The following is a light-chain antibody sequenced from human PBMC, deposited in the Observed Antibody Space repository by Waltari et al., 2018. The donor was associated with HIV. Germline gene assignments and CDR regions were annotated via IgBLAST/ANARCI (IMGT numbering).Light chain of an antibody. V-gene: IGKV3-20*01. CDR1: QIIRANF. J-gene: IGKJ1*01. CDR2: AAS. CDR3: QQYATSPT. Sequence: DILLTQTPGTWSLSPGQRATLPCWASQIIRANFLAWYQQRPGQAPRLLMFAASSRATGIPDRFTGRGCGTEFSLTIARLEPDDYAVYYCQQYATSPTFGNGTKVEV.